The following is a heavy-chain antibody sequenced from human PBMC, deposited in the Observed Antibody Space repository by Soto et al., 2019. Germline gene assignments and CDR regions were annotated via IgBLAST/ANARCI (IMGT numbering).Heavy chain of an antibody. CDR2: IWYDGSNK. CDR3: ARVGSSWSFDY. Sequence: QAQLVESGGGVVQPGRSLRLSCAASGFTFSSYGMHWVRQAPGKGLEWVAIIWYDGSNKYYADSVKGRFTISRDSSKSKLYLQMNSLRAEDTAVYYCARVGSSWSFDYWGQGTLVTVSS. J-gene: IGHJ4*02. CDR1: GFTFSSYG. D-gene: IGHD6-13*01. V-gene: IGHV3-33*01.